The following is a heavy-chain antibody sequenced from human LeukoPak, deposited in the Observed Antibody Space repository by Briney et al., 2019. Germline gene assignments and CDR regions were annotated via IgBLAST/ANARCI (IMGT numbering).Heavy chain of an antibody. V-gene: IGHV3-30*04. J-gene: IGHJ3*02. CDR2: ISYDGSNK. D-gene: IGHD3-22*01. CDR1: GFTFSCYA. CDR3: AKDGGPNYDSSGYYTDDAFDI. Sequence: PGGSLRLSCAASGFTFSCYAMHWVRQAPGKGLEWVAVISYDGSNKYYADSVKGRFTISRDNSKNTLYLQMNSLRAEDTAVYYCAKDGGPNYDSSGYYTDDAFDIWGQGTMVTVSS.